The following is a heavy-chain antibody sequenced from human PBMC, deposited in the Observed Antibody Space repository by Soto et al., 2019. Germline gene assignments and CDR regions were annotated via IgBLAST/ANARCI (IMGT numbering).Heavy chain of an antibody. Sequence: GGSLRLSCAASGFTFSSYSMNWVRQAPGKGLEWVSYISSSSSTIYYADSVKGRFTISRDNAKNSLYLQMNSLRAEDTAVYYCARVEMYYDILTGGYYYYYMDVWGKGTTVTVSS. CDR2: ISSSSSTI. J-gene: IGHJ6*03. CDR3: ARVEMYYDILTGGYYYYYMDV. D-gene: IGHD3-9*01. V-gene: IGHV3-48*01. CDR1: GFTFSSYS.